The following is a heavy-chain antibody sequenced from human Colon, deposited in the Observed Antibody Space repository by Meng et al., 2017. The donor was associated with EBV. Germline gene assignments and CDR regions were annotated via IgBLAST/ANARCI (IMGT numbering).Heavy chain of an antibody. CDR1: GGSISSSSYS. CDR2: ISYGGST. J-gene: IGHJ4*02. Sequence: HLQLQASGPGLVKPSETLSLTCTVSGGSISSSSYSCAWIRQPPGKGLEWIGGISYGGSTSYNPSLKSRVTISIDTSKNQFSLSLTSVTAADTAIYYCARGIQIWHEIDYWGQGTLVTVSS. V-gene: IGHV4-39*07. CDR3: ARGIQIWHEIDY. D-gene: IGHD5-18*01.